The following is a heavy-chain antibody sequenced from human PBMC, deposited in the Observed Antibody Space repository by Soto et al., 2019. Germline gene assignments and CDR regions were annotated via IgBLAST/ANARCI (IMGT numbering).Heavy chain of an antibody. CDR2: IYPGDSDT. CDR3: ARRGTREWLDP. Sequence: GESLKISCKGSGYSFSNYWIGWVRQMPGKGPEWMGIIYPGDSDTRYIPSFQGQVTISADTSISTAYLRWSSLKASDTAIYYCARRGTREWLDPWGQGTIVTVYS. J-gene: IGHJ5*02. V-gene: IGHV5-51*01. CDR1: GYSFSNYW. D-gene: IGHD1-26*01.